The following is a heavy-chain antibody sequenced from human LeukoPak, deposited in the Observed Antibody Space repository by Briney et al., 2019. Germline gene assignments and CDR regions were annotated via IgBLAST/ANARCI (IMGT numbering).Heavy chain of an antibody. CDR2: TYYRSKWYK. Sequence: SQTLSLTCAISGDTVSSNSAAWNWIRQSPSRGLEWLGRTYYRSKWYKDYAESLKSRITINSDTSKNEFSLQLNSVTPEDTAVYYCARGWLASGNGLAVWGQGTTVTVSS. V-gene: IGHV6-1*01. J-gene: IGHJ6*02. D-gene: IGHD6-19*01. CDR3: ARGWLASGNGLAV. CDR1: GDTVSSNSAA.